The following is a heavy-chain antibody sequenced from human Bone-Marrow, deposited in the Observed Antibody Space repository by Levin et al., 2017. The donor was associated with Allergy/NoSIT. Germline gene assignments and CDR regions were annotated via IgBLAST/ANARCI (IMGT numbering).Heavy chain of an antibody. Sequence: ASVKVSCKASGYTFTIYDINWVRQAPGQGLEWMAWMNPRSGDTGYAQKFQGRGTVTRNTSITTVYMELNSLTPEDTAVYYCARGLIGGGWLDPWGQGTPVTVSS. CDR2: MNPRSGDT. D-gene: IGHD3-16*01. J-gene: IGHJ5*02. CDR3: ARGLIGGGWLDP. CDR1: GYTFTIYD. V-gene: IGHV1-8*02.